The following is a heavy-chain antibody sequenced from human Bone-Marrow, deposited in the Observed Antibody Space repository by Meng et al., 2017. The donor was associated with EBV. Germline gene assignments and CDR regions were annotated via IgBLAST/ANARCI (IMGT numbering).Heavy chain of an antibody. CDR3: ARASDYGNDLDY. Sequence: QVQLVQSGAEVKKPGASVKVSCKAPGYTFTGHYMHWVRQAPGQGLEWMGRIDPNSGGADYAQKFQGGVTMTRDTSISTFYMELSRLTSDDTAVYFCARASDYGNDLDYWGQGTLVTVSS. CDR1: GYTFTGHY. J-gene: IGHJ4*02. D-gene: IGHD4-11*01. V-gene: IGHV1-2*06. CDR2: IDPNSGGA.